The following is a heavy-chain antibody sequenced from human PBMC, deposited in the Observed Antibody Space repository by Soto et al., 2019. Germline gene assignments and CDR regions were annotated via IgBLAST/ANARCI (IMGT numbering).Heavy chain of an antibody. V-gene: IGHV3-48*01. CDR3: ARDLAWGIPDY. CDR2: ISRSSSTI. D-gene: IGHD6-13*01. Sequence: EVQLVESGGGLVQPGGSLRLSCVASGFTLSRYSMNWVRQAPGKGLEWVSYISRSSSTIYYADSVKGRFTISRDNAENSLYLQMNSLRAEDTAVYYCARDLAWGIPDYWAQGTRVTVSS. CDR1: GFTLSRYS. J-gene: IGHJ4*02.